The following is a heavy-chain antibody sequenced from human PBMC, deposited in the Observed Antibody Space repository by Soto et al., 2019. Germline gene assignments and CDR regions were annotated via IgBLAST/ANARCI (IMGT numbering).Heavy chain of an antibody. V-gene: IGHV3-23*01. CDR3: AKKSGVGATWYFDY. Sequence: GGSLRLSCAASGFTFSNYGMSWVRQAPGKGLEWVSALPEIGTNTYYADSVKGRVTISRDKSKNTLFLQINNLRAGDTAVYYCAKKSGVGATWYFDYWGQGTLVTVSS. D-gene: IGHD1-26*01. CDR1: GFTFSNYG. J-gene: IGHJ4*02. CDR2: LPEIGTNT.